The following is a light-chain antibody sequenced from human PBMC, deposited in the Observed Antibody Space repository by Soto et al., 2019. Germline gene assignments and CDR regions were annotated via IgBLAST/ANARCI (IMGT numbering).Light chain of an antibody. Sequence: EIMMTQSASTLSVSAGERATLSWGASQSIGRNLVWCQQKPGQAPRLLIYAASTRATGVPARFSGSGYGTEFNLTISSLETEDFAVYHCQQYNNWPRTFGQGTRLEIK. CDR3: QQYNNWPRT. J-gene: IGKJ5*01. CDR2: AAS. CDR1: QSIGRN. V-gene: IGKV3-15*01.